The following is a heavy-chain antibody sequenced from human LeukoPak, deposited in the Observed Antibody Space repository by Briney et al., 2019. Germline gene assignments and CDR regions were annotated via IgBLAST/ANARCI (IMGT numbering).Heavy chain of an antibody. CDR3: AKFILPYDSSSYRDY. CDR2: ISGSGGST. CDR1: GFTFSSYA. J-gene: IGHJ4*02. D-gene: IGHD3-22*01. V-gene: IGHV3-23*01. Sequence: PGGSLRLSCAASGFTFSSYAMSWVRQAPGKGLEWVSAISGSGGSTYYADSVKGRFTISRDNSKNTLYLQMNSLRAEDTAVYYCAKFILPYDSSSYRDYWGQGTLVTVSS.